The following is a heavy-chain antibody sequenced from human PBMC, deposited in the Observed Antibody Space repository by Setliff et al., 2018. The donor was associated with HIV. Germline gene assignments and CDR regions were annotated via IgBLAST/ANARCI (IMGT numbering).Heavy chain of an antibody. CDR2: IIPIFGTA. Sequence: RASVKVSCKASGGTFSSYAISWVRQAPGQGLEWMGGIIPIFGTANYAQKFQGRVTITADESTSTAYMELSSLRSEDTAVYYCARGVYCSGGSCSWRDLRTYGMDVWGQGTTVTVS. D-gene: IGHD2-15*01. CDR1: GGTFSSYA. V-gene: IGHV1-69*13. J-gene: IGHJ6*02. CDR3: ARGVYCSGGSCSWRDLRTYGMDV.